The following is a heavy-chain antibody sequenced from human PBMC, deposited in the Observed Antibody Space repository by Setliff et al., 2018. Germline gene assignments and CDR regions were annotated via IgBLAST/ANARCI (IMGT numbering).Heavy chain of an antibody. CDR3: TRDRPSSGSYLCNWFDP. Sequence: LRLSCAASGFTFSSSYMHWVRQAPGKGLVWVSRINSDGSSTSYADSVKGRFTISRDSAKNTLYLQMNGLRAEDTAVYYCTRDRPSSGSYLCNWFDPWGQGTLVTVSS. J-gene: IGHJ5*02. CDR1: GFTFSSSY. V-gene: IGHV3-74*01. D-gene: IGHD1-26*01. CDR2: INSDGSST.